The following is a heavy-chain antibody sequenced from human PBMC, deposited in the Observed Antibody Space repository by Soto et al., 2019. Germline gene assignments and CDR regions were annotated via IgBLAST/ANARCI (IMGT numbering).Heavy chain of an antibody. D-gene: IGHD2-2*02. Sequence: GGSLRLSCAASGFTFSNAWMSWVRQAPGKGLEWVGRIKSKTDGGTTDYAAPVKGRFTISRDDSKNTLYLQMNSLKTEDTAVYYCTTGHIVVVPAAIYPCIYYYYYGMDVWGQGTTVTVYS. J-gene: IGHJ6*02. CDR2: IKSKTDGGTT. CDR1: GFTFSNAW. V-gene: IGHV3-15*01. CDR3: TTGHIVVVPAAIYPCIYYYYYGMDV.